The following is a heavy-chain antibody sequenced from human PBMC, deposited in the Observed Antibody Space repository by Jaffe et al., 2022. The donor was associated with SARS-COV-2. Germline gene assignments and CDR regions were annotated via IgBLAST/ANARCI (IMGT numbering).Heavy chain of an antibody. V-gene: IGHV3-21*01. J-gene: IGHJ5*02. CDR3: ARDRSKVVVAATGWFDP. Sequence: EVQLVESGGGLVKPGGSLRLSCAASGFTFSSYSMNWVRQAPGKGLEWVSSISSSSSYIYYADSVKGRFTISRDNAKNSLYLQMNSLRAEDTAVYYCARDRSKVVVAATGWFDPWGQGTLVTVSS. CDR1: GFTFSSYS. D-gene: IGHD2-15*01. CDR2: ISSSSSYI.